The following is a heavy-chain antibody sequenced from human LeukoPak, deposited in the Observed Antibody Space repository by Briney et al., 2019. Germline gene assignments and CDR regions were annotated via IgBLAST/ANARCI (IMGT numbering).Heavy chain of an antibody. CDR1: GFTFSSYW. V-gene: IGHV3-7*03. Sequence: GGSLRLSCAASGFTFSSYWMSWVRQAPGKGLEWVANIKQGGSEKYYVDSVKGQFTISRDNAKNSLYLQMNSLRAEDTAVYYCARDTYGDFIYYYYYGMDVWGKGTTVTVSS. CDR2: IKQGGSEK. D-gene: IGHD4-17*01. CDR3: ARDTYGDFIYYYYYGMDV. J-gene: IGHJ6*04.